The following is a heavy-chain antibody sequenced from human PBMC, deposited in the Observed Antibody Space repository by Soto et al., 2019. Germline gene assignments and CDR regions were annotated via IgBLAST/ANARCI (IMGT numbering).Heavy chain of an antibody. CDR3: ATDTGDIEVVPATT. CDR1: GLNFEKCS. D-gene: IGHD2-15*01. V-gene: IGHV3-21*04. CDR2: ISPSSTYI. J-gene: IGHJ4*02. Sequence: GGSLSLSCAASGLNFEKCSMNWVRQPPGKGPEWLASISPSSTYIRYADSVKGRFTISRDNARNSLSLQMMNLRADDTAIYYCATDTGDIEVVPATTWGQGTRGTAPQ.